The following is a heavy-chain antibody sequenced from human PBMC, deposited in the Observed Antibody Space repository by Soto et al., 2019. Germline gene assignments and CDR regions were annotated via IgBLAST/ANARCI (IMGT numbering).Heavy chain of an antibody. D-gene: IGHD2-21*01. J-gene: IGHJ6*02. CDR2: INNDGSST. CDR3: ARDPLIGNTDYGLDV. V-gene: IGHV3-74*01. Sequence: GGSLRLSCAASGFTFSSFWMHWVRQAPGKGLVWVSRINNDGSSTAYADSVKGRFTISRDNAKSTLYLQVTSLRAEDTAVYYCARDPLIGNTDYGLDVWGQGTTATVSS. CDR1: GFTFSSFW.